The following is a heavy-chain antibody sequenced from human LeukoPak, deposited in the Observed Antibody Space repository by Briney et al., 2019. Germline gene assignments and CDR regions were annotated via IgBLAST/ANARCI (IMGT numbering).Heavy chain of an antibody. CDR1: GFTFSSYS. J-gene: IGHJ6*03. Sequence: GGSLRLSCAASGFTFSSYSMNWVRQAPGKGLEWVSSISSSSSYIYHADSVKGRFTISRGNAKNSLYLQMNSLRAEDTAVYYCARDGGSVVAATPYYYYYYMDVWGKGTTVTVSS. D-gene: IGHD2-15*01. CDR3: ARDGGSVVAATPYYYYYYMDV. V-gene: IGHV3-21*01. CDR2: ISSSSSYI.